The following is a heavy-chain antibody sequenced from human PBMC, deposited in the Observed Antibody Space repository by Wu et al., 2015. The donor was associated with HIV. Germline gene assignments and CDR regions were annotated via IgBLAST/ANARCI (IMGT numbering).Heavy chain of an antibody. CDR3: ARDSLSGYYMPEGDC. D-gene: IGHD3-22*01. J-gene: IGHJ4*02. Sequence: QVQLVQSGAEVKEPGASVKVSCKASGYTFTSYGISWVRQAPGQGLEWMGWISTYNDNTNYAQKLQGRLTMTTDTSTSTAYMELRSLRSDDTAVYYCARDSLSGYYMPEGDCWGQGTLVTVSS. V-gene: IGHV1-18*01. CDR2: ISTYNDNT. CDR1: GYTFTSYG.